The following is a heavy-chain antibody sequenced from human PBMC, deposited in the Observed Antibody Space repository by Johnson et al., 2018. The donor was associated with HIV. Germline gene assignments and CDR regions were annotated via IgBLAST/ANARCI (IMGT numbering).Heavy chain of an antibody. CDR3: ARWVMGRGREAFDI. V-gene: IGHV3-9*01. CDR1: GFTFDDYA. CDR2: ISWNSGSI. Sequence: EVQLVESGGGLVQPGRSLRLSCAASGFTFDDYAMHWVRQAPGKGLEWVSGISWNSGSITYADSVKGRFTISRDNAKNSLYMQMNSLRAEDTALYYCARWVMGRGREAFDIWGQGTMVTVSS. J-gene: IGHJ3*02. D-gene: IGHD3-10*01.